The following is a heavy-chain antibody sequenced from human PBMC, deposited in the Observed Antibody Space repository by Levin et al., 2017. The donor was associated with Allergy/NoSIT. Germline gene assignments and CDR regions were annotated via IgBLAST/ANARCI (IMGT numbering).Heavy chain of an antibody. D-gene: IGHD3-16*01. CDR1: GASISSGDYY. J-gene: IGHJ6*02. Sequence: SETLSLTCTVSGASISSGDYYWSFIRQSPGKGLEWIGYIDYSGSTSYNTSLKSRVTISLDTSKSQFSLNLTSTTAADTAVYYCVRDFQGGATNYGFDVWGRGTTVTVSS. CDR2: IDYSGST. CDR3: VRDFQGGATNYGFDV. V-gene: IGHV4-30-4*01.